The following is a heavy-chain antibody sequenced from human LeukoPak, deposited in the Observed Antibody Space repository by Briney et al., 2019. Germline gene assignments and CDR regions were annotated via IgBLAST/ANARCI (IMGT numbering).Heavy chain of an antibody. V-gene: IGHV3-23*01. CDR2: ISGSGGST. D-gene: IGHD1-1*01. J-gene: IGHJ4*02. CDR1: GFTFSSYA. CDR3: AKGNWRYFDY. Sequence: GGSLRLSCAASGFTFSSYAMSWVRQAPGKGLEWVSAISGSGGSTYYADSVKGRFTISRDNSKSTLYLQMNSLGADDTAVYYCAKGNWRYFDYWGQGTLVTVSS.